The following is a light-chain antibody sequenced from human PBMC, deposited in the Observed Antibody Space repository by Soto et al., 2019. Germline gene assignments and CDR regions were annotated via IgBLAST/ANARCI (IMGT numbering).Light chain of an antibody. CDR2: GAS. CDR1: QSVSSNY. CDR3: QQYGSSPRT. J-gene: IGKJ1*01. Sequence: EIGLTQSPGTLSLSPGERATLSCRASQSVSSNYLAWYQQKPGQAPRLLIYGASSRATGIPARFSGSGSGTDFTLTISKLESEDFAVYYCQQYGSSPRTFGQGTKVAIK. V-gene: IGKV3-20*01.